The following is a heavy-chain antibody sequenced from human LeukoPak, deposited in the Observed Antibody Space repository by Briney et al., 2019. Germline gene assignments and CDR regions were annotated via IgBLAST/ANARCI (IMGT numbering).Heavy chain of an antibody. Sequence: ASVKVSCKASGYTFTSYDINWVRQAPGQGLEWMGIINPSGGSTSYTQKFQGRVTMTRDMSTSTAYMELSSLRSEDTAVYYCARVGVSYYYDTDKYYFDYWGQGTLVTVSS. J-gene: IGHJ4*02. CDR2: INPSGGST. V-gene: IGHV1-46*01. D-gene: IGHD3-22*01. CDR1: GYTFTSYD. CDR3: ARVGVSYYYDTDKYYFDY.